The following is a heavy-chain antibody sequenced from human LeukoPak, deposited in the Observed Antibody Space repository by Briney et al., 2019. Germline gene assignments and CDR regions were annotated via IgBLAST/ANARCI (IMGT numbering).Heavy chain of an antibody. V-gene: IGHV3-30*03. CDR2: ISYDGSNK. CDR3: ATLIVGATPFDY. D-gene: IGHD1-26*01. J-gene: IGHJ4*02. Sequence: TGGSLRLSCAASGFTFSSYGMHWVRQAPGKGLEWVAVISYDGSNKYYADSVKGRFTISRDNSKNTLYLQMNSLRAEDTAVYYCATLIVGATPFDYWGQGTLVTVSS. CDR1: GFTFSSYG.